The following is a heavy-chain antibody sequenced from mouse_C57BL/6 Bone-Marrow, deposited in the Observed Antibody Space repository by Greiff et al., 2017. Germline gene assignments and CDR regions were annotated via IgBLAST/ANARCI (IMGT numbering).Heavy chain of an antibody. J-gene: IGHJ4*01. CDR2: IYPGNSDT. CDR1: GYTFTSYW. D-gene: IGHD1-1*01. V-gene: IGHV1-5*01. CDR3: TRPGRSYVYYAMDY. Sequence: EVQLQQSGTVLARPGASVKMSCKTSGYTFTSYWMHWVKQRPGQGLEWIGAIYPGNSDTSYNQKFKGKAKLTAVTSASTAYMELSSLTNEDSAVFYCTRPGRSYVYYAMDYWGQGTSVTVSS.